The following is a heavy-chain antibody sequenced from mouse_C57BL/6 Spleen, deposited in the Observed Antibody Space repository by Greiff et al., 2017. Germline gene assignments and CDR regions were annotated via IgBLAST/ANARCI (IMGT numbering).Heavy chain of an antibody. CDR1: GYTFTSYW. Sequence: QVQLQQPGAELVKPGASVKLSCKASGYTFTSYWMPWVKQRPGQGLEWIGMIHPNSGSTNYNEKFKSKATLTVDKSSTSAYMQLSSLTSEGSAVYDCARSHYGSSYGRWYYGVWGTRTTVTVAT. CDR2: IHPNSGST. V-gene: IGHV1-64*01. J-gene: IGHJ1*03. CDR3: ARSHYGSSYGRWYYGV. D-gene: IGHD1-1*01.